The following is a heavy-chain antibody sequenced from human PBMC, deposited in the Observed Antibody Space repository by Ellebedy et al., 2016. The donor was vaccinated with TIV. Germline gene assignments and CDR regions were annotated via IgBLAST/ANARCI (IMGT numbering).Heavy chain of an antibody. CDR1: GYIFTRYR. CDR2: IYPGGSDT. CDR3: ARLGGSGDGCYHFDC. Sequence: GESLKISCKASGYIFTRYRIGWVRQMPGKGLDWVGIIYPGGSDTRYSPSFRGQVTMSADKSISTAYLQWSSLKASDTAMYYWARLGGSGDGCYHFDCWGQGALVTVSS. D-gene: IGHD2-15*01. J-gene: IGHJ4*02. V-gene: IGHV5-51*01.